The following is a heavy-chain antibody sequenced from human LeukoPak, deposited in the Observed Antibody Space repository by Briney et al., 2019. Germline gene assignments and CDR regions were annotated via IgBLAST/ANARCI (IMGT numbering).Heavy chain of an antibody. CDR1: GGSISSGDYY. Sequence: PSETLSLTCTVSGGSISSGDYYWSWIRQPPGKGLEWIGYIYYSGSTYYNPSLKSRVTISVDMSKNQFSLKLSSVTAADTAVYYCARQDSYYYYYYMDVWGKGTTVTVSS. CDR2: IYYSGST. D-gene: IGHD2-15*01. CDR3: ARQDSYYYYYYMDV. J-gene: IGHJ6*03. V-gene: IGHV4-30-4*08.